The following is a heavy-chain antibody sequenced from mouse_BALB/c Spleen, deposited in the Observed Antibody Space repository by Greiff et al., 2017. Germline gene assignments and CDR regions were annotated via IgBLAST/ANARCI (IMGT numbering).Heavy chain of an antibody. CDR2: ISYSGST. J-gene: IGHJ1*01. Sequence: EVKLVESGPGLVKPSQSLSLTCTVTGYSITSDYAWNWIRQFPGNKLEWMGYISYSGSTSYNPSLKSRISITRDTSKNQFFLQLNSVTTEDTATYYCARTVPWYFDVWGAGTTVTVSS. D-gene: IGHD1-1*01. V-gene: IGHV3-2*02. CDR1: GYSITSDYA. CDR3: ARTVPWYFDV.